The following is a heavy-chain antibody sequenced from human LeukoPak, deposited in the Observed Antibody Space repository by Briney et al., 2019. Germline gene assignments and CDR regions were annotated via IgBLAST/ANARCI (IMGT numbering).Heavy chain of an antibody. CDR2: INPNSGGT. CDR3: ARDSSVAAAGTWEWWFDP. D-gene: IGHD6-13*01. Sequence: ASVKVSCKASGYTFTNYAISWVRQAPGQGLEWMGWINPNSGGTNYAQKFQGRVTMTRDTSISTAYMELSRLRSDDTAVYYCARDSSVAAAGTWEWWFDPWGQGTLVTVSS. J-gene: IGHJ5*02. CDR1: GYTFTNYA. V-gene: IGHV1-2*02.